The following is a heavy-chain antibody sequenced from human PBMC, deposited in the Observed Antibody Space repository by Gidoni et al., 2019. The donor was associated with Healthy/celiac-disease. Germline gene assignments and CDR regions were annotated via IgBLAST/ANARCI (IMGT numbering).Heavy chain of an antibody. D-gene: IGHD3-16*02. Sequence: QVQLVESGGGVVPPGRSMRLSCAAAGFTFSCDASHWVRQAPGKGLEWVAVIWYDGSNKYYADSVKGRFTISRDNSKNTLYLQMNSLRAEDTAVYYCARGPLKHQLRLGELSCDYWGQGTLVTVSS. CDR3: ARGPLKHQLRLGELSCDY. CDR2: IWYDGSNK. CDR1: GFTFSCDA. J-gene: IGHJ4*02. V-gene: IGHV3-33*01.